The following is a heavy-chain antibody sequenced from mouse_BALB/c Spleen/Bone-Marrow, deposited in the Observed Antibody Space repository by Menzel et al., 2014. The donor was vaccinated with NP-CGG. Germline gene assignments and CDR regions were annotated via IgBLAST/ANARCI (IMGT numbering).Heavy chain of an antibody. CDR3: ARETGTYVMDY. CDR1: GYTFTNYW. V-gene: IGHV1-7*01. J-gene: IGHJ4*01. Sequence: QVHVKQSGAELTKPGASVTMSCKASGYTFTNYWIHWIKQRPGRGLEWIGYINPGTGYTDYNPNFKDKATFTADKSSITAYMQLSSLTSEDSSVYYCARETGTYVMDYWGQGTSGPVAS. D-gene: IGHD4-1*01. CDR2: INPGTGYT.